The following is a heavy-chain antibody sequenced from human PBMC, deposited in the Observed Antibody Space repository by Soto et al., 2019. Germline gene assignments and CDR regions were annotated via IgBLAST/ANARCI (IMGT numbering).Heavy chain of an antibody. V-gene: IGHV1-2*02. CDR2: INPNSGGT. Sequence: GASVKVSCKASGYTFTGYYMYWVRQAPGQGLEWMGWINPNSGGTNYAQKFQGRVTMTRDTSISTAYMELSRLRSDDTAVYYCASGRGSYSNITPVDYWGQGTLVTVS. CDR1: GYTFTGYY. CDR3: ASGRGSYSNITPVDY. J-gene: IGHJ4*02. D-gene: IGHD1-26*01.